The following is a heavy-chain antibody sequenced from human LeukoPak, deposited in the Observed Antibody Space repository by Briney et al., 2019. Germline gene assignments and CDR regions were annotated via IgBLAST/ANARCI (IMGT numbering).Heavy chain of an antibody. CDR2: ISGSGDST. D-gene: IGHD2-15*01. CDR3: AKAGAVVVVAAKYFDY. J-gene: IGHJ4*02. CDR1: GFTFSSYS. Sequence: SGGSLRLSCAASGFTFSSYSMNWVRQAPGKGLEWVSAISGSGDSTYYADSVKGRFTISRDNSKNTLYLQMNSLRAEDTAVYYCAKAGAVVVVAAKYFDYWGQGTLVTVSS. V-gene: IGHV3-23*01.